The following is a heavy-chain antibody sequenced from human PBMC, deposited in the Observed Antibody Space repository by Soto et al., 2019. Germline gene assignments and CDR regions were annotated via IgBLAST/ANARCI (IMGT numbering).Heavy chain of an antibody. CDR1: GGTFSSYA. CDR3: ASHGGSSQEGWYYYGMDV. Sequence: SVKLSCKASGGTFSSYAISWVRQTPGQGLEWMGGIIPIFGTAKYAQKFQGRVTITADESTSTAYMELSTLRSEDTAVYYCASHGGSSQEGWYYYGMDVWGQGTTVTVSS. D-gene: IGHD1-26*01. CDR2: IIPIFGTA. J-gene: IGHJ6*01. V-gene: IGHV1-69*13.